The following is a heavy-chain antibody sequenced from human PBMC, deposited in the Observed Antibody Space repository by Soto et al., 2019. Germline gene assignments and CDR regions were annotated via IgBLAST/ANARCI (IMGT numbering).Heavy chain of an antibody. CDR2: ISAYNGNT. V-gene: IGHV1-18*04. CDR3: ARDTRSIAARRGHGYFDL. D-gene: IGHD6-6*01. J-gene: IGHJ2*01. CDR1: GYTVTSYG. Sequence: QVQLVQSGAEVKKPGASVKVSCKASGYTVTSYGISWVRQAPGQGLAWMGWISAYNGNTNYAQKFQGRVTITADESTSTAYMELSSLGSEDTAVYYCARDTRSIAARRGHGYFDLLGRGTLVTFSS.